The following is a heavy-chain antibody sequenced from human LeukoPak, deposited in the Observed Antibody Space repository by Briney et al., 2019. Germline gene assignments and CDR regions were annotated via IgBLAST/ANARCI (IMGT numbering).Heavy chain of an antibody. Sequence: GESLRLSCAASGFTFGTYAMSWVRQTPGKSLEWGSIISNGGITTYYADSVRGRFTISRDNSKNRLYLQMSSLRTEDTAVYYCVKLSSGSGSKFGFDSWGQGTLVTVSS. D-gene: IGHD6-19*01. CDR3: VKLSSGSGSKFGFDS. CDR2: ISNGGITT. J-gene: IGHJ4*02. CDR1: GFTFGTYA. V-gene: IGHV3-23*01.